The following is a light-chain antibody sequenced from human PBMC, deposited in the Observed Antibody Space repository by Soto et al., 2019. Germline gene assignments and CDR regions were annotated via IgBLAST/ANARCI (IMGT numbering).Light chain of an antibody. Sequence: QPASVSGSPGQSITISCTGTGSDYVSWYQQHPGKAPKLLIFDVSDRPSGVSNRFSGSKSGNTASLTISGLQAEDEADYYCCSYTASNVLFGGGTQLTVL. CDR3: CSYTASNVL. V-gene: IGLV2-14*03. CDR2: DVS. CDR1: GSDY. J-gene: IGLJ2*01.